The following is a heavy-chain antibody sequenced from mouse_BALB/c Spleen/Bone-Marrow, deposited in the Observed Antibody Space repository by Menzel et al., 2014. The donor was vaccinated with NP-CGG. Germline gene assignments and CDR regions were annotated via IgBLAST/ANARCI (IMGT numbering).Heavy chain of an antibody. CDR3: ARDSFLITRALDY. CDR1: GFSLTGYG. V-gene: IGHV2-6-7*01. J-gene: IGHJ4*01. CDR2: IWGDGGT. Sequence: VQLVESGPGLVAPSQSLSITCTVSGFSLTGYGVSWVRQPPGKGQEWLGMIWGDGGTDYNSALKSRLSINKDNSKSQVFLKMNSLQTDDTARYYCARDSFLITRALDYWGQGTSVTVSS. D-gene: IGHD2-4*01.